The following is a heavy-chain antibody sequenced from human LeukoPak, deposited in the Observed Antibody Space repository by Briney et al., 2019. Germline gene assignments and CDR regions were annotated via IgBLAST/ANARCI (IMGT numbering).Heavy chain of an antibody. CDR3: ARGGYCSGRSCYSFLDY. CDR1: GYTFTSYD. V-gene: IGHV1-8*01. CDR2: MNPNSGNT. Sequence: DSVEVSCKASGYTFTSYDINWVRQATGQGLEWMGWMNPNSGNTGYAHKFQGRVTMTRNTSISTAYMELSSLRSEDTAVYYCARGGYCSGRSCYSFLDYWGQGTLVTVSS. J-gene: IGHJ4*02. D-gene: IGHD2-15*01.